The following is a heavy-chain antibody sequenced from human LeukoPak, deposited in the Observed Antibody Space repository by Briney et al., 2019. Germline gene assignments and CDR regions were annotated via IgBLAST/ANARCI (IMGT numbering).Heavy chain of an antibody. CDR2: IKSKTDGGTT. D-gene: IGHD3-3*01. Sequence: GGSLRLSCAASGFTFSNAWMSWVRQAPGKGLEWVGRIKSKTDGGTTDYAAPVKGRFTTSRDDSKNTLYLQMNSLKTEDTAVYYCTRDFWSGYSIDPWGQGTLVTVSS. J-gene: IGHJ5*02. CDR3: TRDFWSGYSIDP. V-gene: IGHV3-15*01. CDR1: GFTFSNAW.